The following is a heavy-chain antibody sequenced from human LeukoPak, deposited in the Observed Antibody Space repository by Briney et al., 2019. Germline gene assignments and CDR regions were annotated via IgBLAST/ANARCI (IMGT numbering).Heavy chain of an antibody. V-gene: IGHV3-21*01. CDR1: GFTFSSYS. Sequence: PGGSLRLSCAASGFTFSSYSMNWVRQAPGKGLEWVSSISSSSSYICYADSVKGRFTISRDNAKNSLYLQMNSLRAEDTAVYYCASAGLVYSSGWYLETPFDYWGQGTLVTVSS. J-gene: IGHJ4*02. D-gene: IGHD6-13*01. CDR2: ISSSSSYI. CDR3: ASAGLVYSSGWYLETPFDY.